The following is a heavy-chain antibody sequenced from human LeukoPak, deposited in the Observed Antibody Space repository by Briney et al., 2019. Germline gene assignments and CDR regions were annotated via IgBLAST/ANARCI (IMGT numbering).Heavy chain of an antibody. CDR3: GRAFPPLRTSSAGDL. Sequence: TPGGSLRLSCSASGFSFSDYDMNWVRQAPGKGLEWVSAISGRSSHVYYGEPVKGRFTISRDNAKNSLYLQLDSLGVEDTAVYYCGRAFPPLRTSSAGDLWGQGTLVTVSS. CDR1: GFSFSDYD. CDR2: ISGRSSHV. D-gene: IGHD3-16*01. J-gene: IGHJ1*01. V-gene: IGHV3-21*01.